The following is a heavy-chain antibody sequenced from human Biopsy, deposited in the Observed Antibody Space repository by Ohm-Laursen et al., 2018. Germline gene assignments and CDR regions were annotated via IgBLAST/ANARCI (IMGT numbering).Heavy chain of an antibody. CDR1: GGSTSSGSNY. Sequence: TLSLTCAVSGGSTSSGSNYWAWIRQPPGKGLEWIGSVYHSGTTYYSPSLKSRVPISVDTSKNQLSLKATSVTAADTAAYYCARHDGNGPFALDSWGQGTLVTVSS. J-gene: IGHJ4*02. CDR2: VYHSGTT. CDR3: ARHDGNGPFALDS. V-gene: IGHV4-39*01. D-gene: IGHD5-24*01.